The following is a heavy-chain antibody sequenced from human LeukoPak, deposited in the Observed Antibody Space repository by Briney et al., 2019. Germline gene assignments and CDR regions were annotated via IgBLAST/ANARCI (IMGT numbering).Heavy chain of an antibody. CDR2: IYYSGST. V-gene: IGHV4-31*03. Sequence: SETLSLTCTVSGGSISSGGYYWSWIRQHPGKGLEWIGYIYYSGSTYYNPSLKSRVTISVDTSKNQFSLKLSSVTAADTAVYYCARGLTTVTLNWFDPWGQGTLVTVSS. J-gene: IGHJ5*02. CDR1: GGSISSGGYY. D-gene: IGHD4-17*01. CDR3: ARGLTTVTLNWFDP.